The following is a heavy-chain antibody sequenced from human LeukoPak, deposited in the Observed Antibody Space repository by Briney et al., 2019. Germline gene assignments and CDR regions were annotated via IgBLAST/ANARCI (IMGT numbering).Heavy chain of an antibody. V-gene: IGHV3-23*01. D-gene: IGHD3-10*01. CDR2: FRGSGTTT. Sequence: GGSLRLSCAASGFAFSDYAVSWVRQAPGKGLEWVSGFRGSGTTTYYADSVKSRFTISRDNSKNTLYLQMNSLSAEDTAAYYCAKGNSVSGSNNWFDPWGQGTLVIVSS. CDR1: GFAFSDYA. CDR3: AKGNSVSGSNNWFDP. J-gene: IGHJ5*02.